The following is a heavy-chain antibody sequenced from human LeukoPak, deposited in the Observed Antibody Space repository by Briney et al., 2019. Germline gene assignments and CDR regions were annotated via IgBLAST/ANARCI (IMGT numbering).Heavy chain of an antibody. CDR3: ARGWGSGTPHY. Sequence: SETLSLTCAVYGGSFSGYYWSWIRQPPGKGLEWIGEINYSGSTNYNPSLKSRVTISVDTSKNQFSLKLNSVTAADTAVYYCARGWGSGTPHYWGQGTLVTVSS. D-gene: IGHD3-10*01. CDR1: GGSFSGYY. V-gene: IGHV4-34*01. CDR2: INYSGST. J-gene: IGHJ4*02.